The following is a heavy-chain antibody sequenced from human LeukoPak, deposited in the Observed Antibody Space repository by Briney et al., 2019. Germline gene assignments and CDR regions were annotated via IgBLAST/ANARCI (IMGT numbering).Heavy chain of an antibody. CDR1: GGSVDTIDYY. D-gene: IGHD1-26*01. J-gene: IGHJ3*02. V-gene: IGHV4-61*08. Sequence: SETLSLTCTVSGGSVDTIDYYWSWIRQPPGKGLEWIGYMYHTGSSIYSPSLKSRLTISVDTSRNQFTLNLSSMTAADTAVYYCAGDQGGSAHRHAFDIWGQGTLVTVSS. CDR3: AGDQGGSAHRHAFDI. CDR2: MYHTGSS.